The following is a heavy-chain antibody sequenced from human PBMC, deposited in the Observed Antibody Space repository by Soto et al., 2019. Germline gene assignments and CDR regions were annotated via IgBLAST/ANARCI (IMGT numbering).Heavy chain of an antibody. J-gene: IGHJ4*02. Sequence: ASVKVSCKASGYTFITYDINWVRQAAGQGLEWMGWMNPNNGNAGYAQNFQGRVTMTRNTSISTAYMELSSLRFADPAVYFCARRKERSGPNYFDYWGQGSLVTVSS. CDR1: GYTFITYD. CDR3: ARRKERSGPNYFDY. D-gene: IGHD6-25*01. V-gene: IGHV1-8*01. CDR2: MNPNNGNA.